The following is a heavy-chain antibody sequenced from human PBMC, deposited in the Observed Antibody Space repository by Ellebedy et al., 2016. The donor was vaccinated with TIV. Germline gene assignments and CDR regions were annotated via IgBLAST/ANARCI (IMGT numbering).Heavy chain of an antibody. CDR1: GYTFTSYG. J-gene: IGHJ5*02. D-gene: IGHD1-26*01. V-gene: IGHV1-18*01. Sequence: ASVKVSCKASGYTFTSYGISWVRQAPGQGLEWMGWISAYNGNTNYAQKLQGRVTMTTDTSTSTAYMELRSLRSEDTAVYYCARDLRWELPDNWFDPWGQGTLVTVSS. CDR2: ISAYNGNT. CDR3: ARDLRWELPDNWFDP.